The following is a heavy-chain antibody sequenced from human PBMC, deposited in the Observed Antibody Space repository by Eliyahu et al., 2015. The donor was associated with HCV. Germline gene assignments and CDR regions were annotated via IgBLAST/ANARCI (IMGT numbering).Heavy chain of an antibody. V-gene: IGHV1-69*01. J-gene: IGHJ6*03. D-gene: IGHD6-13*01. Sequence: QVHLVQSGAELKKPGSSVQVSCKASGGTFSSYALSWVRQAPGQGLEWMGGIIPILGTTNYAQKFQGRVTITADESMSTVYMELSSLRSEDTAVYYCARSLAAAGTDYYYYMDVWGKGTTVTVSS. CDR3: ARSLAAAGTDYYYYMDV. CDR1: GGTFSSYA. CDR2: IIPILGTT.